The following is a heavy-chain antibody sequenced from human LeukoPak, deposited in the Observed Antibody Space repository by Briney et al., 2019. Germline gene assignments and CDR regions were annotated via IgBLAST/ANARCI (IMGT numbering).Heavy chain of an antibody. D-gene: IGHD3-10*01. Sequence: PGGSLRLSCAASGFTFSTHGMHWVRQAPGKGLEWVAFIRYDGINKYYADSVKGRFTISGDSFKNTLYLQMNSLRPEDTAMYYCAKEGDYYGSGSYRDGFDIWGQGTRATVSS. J-gene: IGHJ3*02. CDR1: GFTFSTHG. CDR2: IRYDGINK. V-gene: IGHV3-30*02. CDR3: AKEGDYYGSGSYRDGFDI.